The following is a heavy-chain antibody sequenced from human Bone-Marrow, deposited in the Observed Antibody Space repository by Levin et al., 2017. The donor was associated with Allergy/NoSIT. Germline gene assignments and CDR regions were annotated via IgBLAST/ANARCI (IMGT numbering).Heavy chain of an antibody. CDR1: GYNFYTFW. CDR3: ARLRPDDYDYWSGYYGTSLFDY. Sequence: KAGGSLRLSCKVSGYNFYTFWIGWVRQKPGKGLEWMGIIYPSDSDSRYNPSFQGHVTFSVDKATSTAYLRWNSLTTSDSAMYFCARLRPDDYDYWSGYYGTSLFDYWGQGTQVTVSS. D-gene: IGHD3-3*01. V-gene: IGHV5-51*01. J-gene: IGHJ4*02. CDR2: IYPSDSDS.